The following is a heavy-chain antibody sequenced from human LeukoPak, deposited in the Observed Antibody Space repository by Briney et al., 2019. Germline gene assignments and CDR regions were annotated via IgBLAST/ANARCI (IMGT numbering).Heavy chain of an antibody. D-gene: IGHD2-15*01. J-gene: IGHJ3*02. CDR1: GGTFSSYA. CDR3: AREHTPIVVVVAATGSAFDI. Sequence: SVKVSCKASGGTFSSYAISWVRQAPGQGLEWMGRIIPILGIANYAQKFQGRVTITADKSTSTAYMELSSLRSEDTAVYYCAREHTPIVVVVAATGSAFDIWGQGTMVTVSS. V-gene: IGHV1-69*04. CDR2: IIPILGIA.